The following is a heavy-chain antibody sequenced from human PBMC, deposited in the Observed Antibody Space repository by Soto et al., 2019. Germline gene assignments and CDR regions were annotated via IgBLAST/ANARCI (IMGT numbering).Heavy chain of an antibody. CDR3: ARQGSDIVVVPAAPLYYGMDV. CDR2: IDPSDSYT. D-gene: IGHD2-2*01. Sequence: PGESLKISCKGSGYSFTSYWISWVRQMPGKGLEWMGRIDPSDSYTNYSPSFQGHVTISADKSISTAYLQWSSLKASDTAMYYCARQGSDIVVVPAAPLYYGMDVWGQGTTVTVS. V-gene: IGHV5-10-1*01. J-gene: IGHJ6*02. CDR1: GYSFTSYW.